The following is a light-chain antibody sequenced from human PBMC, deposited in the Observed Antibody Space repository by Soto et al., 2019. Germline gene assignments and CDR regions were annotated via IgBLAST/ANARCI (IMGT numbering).Light chain of an antibody. J-gene: IGLJ2*01. CDR1: SGNSNYK. CDR3: GADHGSGNNFVRV. Sequence: QLVLTQPPSASASLGASVTLTCTLSSGNSNYKVDWYQQRPGKGPRFVMRVGTGGIVGSKGDGIPDRFSVLGSGLNRYLTIKNIQEEDESDYHCGADHGSGNNFVRVFGGGTKLTVL. V-gene: IGLV9-49*01. CDR2: VGTGGIVG.